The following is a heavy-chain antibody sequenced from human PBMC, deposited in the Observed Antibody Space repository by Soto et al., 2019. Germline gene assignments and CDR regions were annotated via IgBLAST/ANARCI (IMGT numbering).Heavy chain of an antibody. D-gene: IGHD3-3*01. V-gene: IGHV3-21*01. Sequence: GGSLRLSCAASGFTFSSYSMNWVRQAPGKGLEWVSSISSSSSYIYYADSVKGRFTISRDNAKNSLYLQMNSLRAEDTAVYYCARDLSVRFLEWLPSPYYFDYWGQATLVTVSS. CDR3: ARDLSVRFLEWLPSPYYFDY. CDR2: ISSSSSYI. J-gene: IGHJ4*02. CDR1: GFTFSSYS.